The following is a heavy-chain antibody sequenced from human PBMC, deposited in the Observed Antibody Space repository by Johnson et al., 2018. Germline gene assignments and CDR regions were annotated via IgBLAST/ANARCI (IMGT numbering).Heavy chain of an antibody. Sequence: QVQLQESGPGLVKPSQTLSLTCSVSGGSVSSGSNYWSWIRQPAGKGLEWIGVIYENGGTNFNPSLKSRVTISVDTSKNQFSLKLRSVTAADTAVYYCARESFSIRTGNDGVDMWGQGTMVIVSS. V-gene: IGHV4-61*10. D-gene: IGHD2/OR15-2a*01. CDR1: GGSVSSGSNY. CDR2: IYENGGT. CDR3: ARESFSIRTGNDGVDM. J-gene: IGHJ3*02.